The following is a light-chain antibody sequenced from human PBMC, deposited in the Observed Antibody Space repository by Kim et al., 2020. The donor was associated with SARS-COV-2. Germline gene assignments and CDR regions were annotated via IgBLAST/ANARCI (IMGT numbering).Light chain of an antibody. CDR3: QQYNNWPPWT. V-gene: IGKV3-15*01. CDR2: GAS. J-gene: IGKJ1*01. CDR1: QSATSN. Sequence: SPGESATRACRASQSATSNLAWYQQKPGQAPRLRFYGASTRATGTPVMFSGSGSGTELTLTISSLQSEDFAVYYCQQYNNWPPWTFGQGTKVDIK.